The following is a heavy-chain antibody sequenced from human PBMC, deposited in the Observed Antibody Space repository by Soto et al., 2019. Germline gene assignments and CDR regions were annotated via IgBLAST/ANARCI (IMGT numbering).Heavy chain of an antibody. CDR1: GYTFTGYY. J-gene: IGHJ2*01. Sequence: QVQLVQSGAEVKKPGASVKVSCKASGYTFTGYYMHWVRQAPGQGLEWMGWINPNSGGTNYAQKFQGRVTMTRDTPISTAYMELSRLRSDDTAVYYWARVGATATCTTNRYFDLWGRGTLVTVSS. V-gene: IGHV1-2*02. CDR2: INPNSGGT. D-gene: IGHD2-2*01. CDR3: ARVGATATCTTNRYFDL.